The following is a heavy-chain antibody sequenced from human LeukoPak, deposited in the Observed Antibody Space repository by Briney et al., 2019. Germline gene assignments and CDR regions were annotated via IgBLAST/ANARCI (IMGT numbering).Heavy chain of an antibody. V-gene: IGHV4-59*08. CDR3: ARLPLGVAAASAAFDI. J-gene: IGHJ3*02. CDR1: GGSISSYY. Sequence: SETLSLTCTVSGGSISSYYWSWIRQPPGKGLEWIGYIYYSGSTNYNPSLKSRVTISVDTSKNQFSLKLSSVTAADTAVYYCARLPLGVAAASAAFDIWGQGTMVTVSS. CDR2: IYYSGST. D-gene: IGHD6-13*01.